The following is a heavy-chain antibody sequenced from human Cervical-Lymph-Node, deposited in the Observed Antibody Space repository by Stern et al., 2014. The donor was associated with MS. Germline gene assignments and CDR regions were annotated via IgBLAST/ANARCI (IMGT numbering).Heavy chain of an antibody. CDR3: ARDGVGNDDALDI. CDR2: ISAYHSNT. J-gene: IGHJ3*02. CDR1: GYTFSSYG. Sequence: VQLEESGADVKKPGASVKVSCKASGYTFSSYGISWVRQAPGQGPEWMGWISAYHSNTKYARSLQGRVTMTTDTSTTTAYMELRNLTSDDTAVYFCARDGVGNDDALDIWGRGTMVTVSS. D-gene: IGHD1-26*01. V-gene: IGHV1-18*01.